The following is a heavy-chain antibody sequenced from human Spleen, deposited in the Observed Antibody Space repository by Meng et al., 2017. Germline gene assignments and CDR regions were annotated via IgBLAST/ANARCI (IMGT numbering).Heavy chain of an antibody. CDR2: LSGGGFTT. Sequence: GESLKISCAASGFSFSSYAMSWVRHALGKGLEWVSALSGGGFTTYYADSVKGRFAISRHNSKNTLYLQMNSLRAEDTALYYCAKYSYGLGDYLDYWGQGALVTVSS. D-gene: IGHD3-10*01. J-gene: IGHJ4*02. CDR1: GFSFSSYA. CDR3: AKYSYGLGDYLDY. V-gene: IGHV3-23*01.